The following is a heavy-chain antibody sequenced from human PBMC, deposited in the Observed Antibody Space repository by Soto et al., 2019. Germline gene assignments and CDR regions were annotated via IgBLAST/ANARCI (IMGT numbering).Heavy chain of an antibody. V-gene: IGHV4-39*01. CDR2: IYYSGST. D-gene: IGHD3-10*01. J-gene: IGHJ6*03. CDR1: GSSIGSSSYY. CDR3: ASHGEGNYGSGSYYIAYYFYYYMDG. Sequence: SETLSLTCTVSGSSIGSSSYYWGWIRKPPGKRLEWIGSIYYSGSTYYNPSLKSRVTISVDTSKNQFSLKLSSVTAADTAVYYCASHGEGNYGSGSYYIAYYFYYYMDGWDKRTTVT.